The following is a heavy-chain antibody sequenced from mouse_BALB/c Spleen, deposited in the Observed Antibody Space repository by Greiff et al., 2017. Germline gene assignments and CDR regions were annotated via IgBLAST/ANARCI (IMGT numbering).Heavy chain of an antibody. Sequence: EVHLVESGGGLVKPGGSLKLSCAASGFTFSSYAMSWVRQSPEKRLEWVAEISSGGSYTYYPDTVTGRFTISRDNAKNTLYLEMSSLRSEDTAMYYCALITTALYYAMDYWGQGTSVTVSS. D-gene: IGHD1-2*01. V-gene: IGHV5-9-4*01. CDR3: ALITTALYYAMDY. CDR1: GFTFSSYA. CDR2: ISSGGSYT. J-gene: IGHJ4*01.